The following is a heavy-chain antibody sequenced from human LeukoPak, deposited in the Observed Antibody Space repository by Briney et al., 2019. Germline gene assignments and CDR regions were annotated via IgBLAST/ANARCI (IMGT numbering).Heavy chain of an antibody. CDR1: GGSFSGYY. J-gene: IGHJ5*02. CDR3: ARGRMYGEGWFDP. V-gene: IGHV4-34*01. Sequence: SETLSLTCAVYGGSFSGYYWSWIRQPPGKGLEWIGEINHSGSTNYNPSLKSRVTISVDTSKNQFSLKLSSVTAADTAVYYCARGRMYGEGWFDPRGQGTLVTVSS. CDR2: INHSGST. D-gene: IGHD4-17*01.